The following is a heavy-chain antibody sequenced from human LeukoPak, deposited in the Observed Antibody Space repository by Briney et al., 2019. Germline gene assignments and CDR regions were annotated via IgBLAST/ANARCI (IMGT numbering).Heavy chain of an antibody. D-gene: IGHD3-3*01. V-gene: IGHV3-48*01. CDR3: ARDGITIFGVVISADY. Sequence: GGSLRLSCAASEFTFSSYSMNWVRQAPGKGLEWVSYITNSGNSKSYADSVKGRFTISRDNTKNSLYLQMNGLRAEDTAVYYCARDGITIFGVVISADYWGQGTLVTVSS. J-gene: IGHJ4*02. CDR1: EFTFSSYS. CDR2: ITNSGNSK.